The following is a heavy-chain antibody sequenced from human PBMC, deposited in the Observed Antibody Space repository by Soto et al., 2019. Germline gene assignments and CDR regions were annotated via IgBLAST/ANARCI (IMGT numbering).Heavy chain of an antibody. CDR2: IIPIFGTA. D-gene: IGHD3-10*01. V-gene: IGHV1-69*06. J-gene: IGHJ6*02. CDR3: ARGSRDYGSGSSYYYYGMDV. CDR1: GGTFSSYA. Sequence: SVKVSCKASGGTFSSYAISWVRQAPGQGLEWMGGIIPIFGTANYAQKFQGRVTITADKSTSTAYMELSSLRSEDTAVYYCARGSRDYGSGSSYYYYGMDVWGQGTTVTVYS.